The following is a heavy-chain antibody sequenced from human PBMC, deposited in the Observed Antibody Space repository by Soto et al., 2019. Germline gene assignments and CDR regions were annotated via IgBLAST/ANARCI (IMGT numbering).Heavy chain of an antibody. V-gene: IGHV4-59*08. CDR3: ARLGGYYQAFDH. CDR2: IYYSGST. D-gene: IGHD3-22*01. J-gene: IGHJ4*02. CDR1: GGSISSYY. Sequence: PSETLSLTCTVNGGSISSYYWSWTRQPPGKGLEWIGYIYYSGSTNYYPSLRSRVTILVDTSKNQFSLKLSSVTAADTAVYYCARLGGYYQAFDHWGQGTLVTVS.